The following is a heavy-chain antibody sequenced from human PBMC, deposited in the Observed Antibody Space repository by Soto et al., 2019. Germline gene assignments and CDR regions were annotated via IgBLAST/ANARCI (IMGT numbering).Heavy chain of an antibody. J-gene: IGHJ6*02. V-gene: IGHV1-8*01. Sequence: QVQAVQSAAEVKKPGASVRVSCKASGYTFTSYDINWVRQASGQGLEWMGWVSPRSGNTGYAQRFQGRVTRTRNSSISTVYMELSSLRADDTAVYFCARERQFGAGIRSGMDVWGQGTTVTVSS. CDR1: GYTFTSYD. CDR2: VSPRSGNT. CDR3: ARERQFGAGIRSGMDV. D-gene: IGHD3-3*01.